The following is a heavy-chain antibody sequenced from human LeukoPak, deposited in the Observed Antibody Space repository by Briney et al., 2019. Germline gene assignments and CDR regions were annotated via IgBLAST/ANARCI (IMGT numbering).Heavy chain of an antibody. J-gene: IGHJ4*02. CDR3: ARHKGGRFSESYLDY. Sequence: SETLSLTCTVSGGSIDIYYWSWIRQSAGKGLEWIGYIYTSGSTNYKPSLESRATISIDTSKNQFSLKMSSVTAADTAVYYCARHKGGRFSESYLDYWGQGTLVTVSS. CDR2: IYTSGST. CDR1: GGSIDIYY. V-gene: IGHV4-4*09. D-gene: IGHD1-26*01.